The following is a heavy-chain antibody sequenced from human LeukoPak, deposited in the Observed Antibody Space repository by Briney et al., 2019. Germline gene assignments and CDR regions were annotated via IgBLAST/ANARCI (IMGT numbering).Heavy chain of an antibody. CDR1: GFNFSSYS. J-gene: IGHJ6*03. D-gene: IGHD3-10*02. V-gene: IGHV3-48*04. CDR3: AELGITMIGGV. Sequence: GSLRLFCCASGFNFSSYSMNWVRQAPGKGLEWVSYISSSGSTIYYADSVKGRFTISRDNAKNSLYLQMNSLRAEDTAVYYCAELGITMIGGVWGKGTTVTISS. CDR2: ISSSGSTI.